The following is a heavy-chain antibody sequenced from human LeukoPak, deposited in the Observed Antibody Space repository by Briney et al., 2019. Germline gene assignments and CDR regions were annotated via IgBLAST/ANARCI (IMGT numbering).Heavy chain of an antibody. CDR3: TKLCDFWSGYSNDAFDI. CDR2: ISDSGDAT. V-gene: IGHV3-23*01. Sequence: GGSLRLSCEVPGFIFSYYGMNWVRQAPGKGLEWVSAISDSGDATYYADSLKGRVTISRDNSKSTLYLQMNSLRAEDTAVYYCTKLCDFWSGYSNDAFDIWGQGTMVTVSS. CDR1: GFIFSYYG. D-gene: IGHD3-3*01. J-gene: IGHJ3*02.